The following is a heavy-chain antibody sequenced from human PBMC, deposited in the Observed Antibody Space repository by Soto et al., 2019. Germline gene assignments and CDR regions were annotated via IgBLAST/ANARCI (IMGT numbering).Heavy chain of an antibody. V-gene: IGHV4-59*01. J-gene: IGHJ4*02. CDR2: IYCSGST. D-gene: IGHD5-12*01. Sequence: LETLSLTCTVSGCSISSYYWSWIRQPPGKGLEWIGYIYCSGSTNYNPSLKSRVTISVDTSKNQFSLKLSSVTAADTAVYYCARAHGGYDIWGQGTLVTVSS. CDR1: GCSISSYY. CDR3: ARAHGGYDI.